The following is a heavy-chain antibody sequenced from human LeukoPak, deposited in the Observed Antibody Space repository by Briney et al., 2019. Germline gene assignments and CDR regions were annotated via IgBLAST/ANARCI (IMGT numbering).Heavy chain of an antibody. CDR1: GGIFSKWS. Sequence: SVKVSCKASGGIFSKWSISWVRQAPGQGLEWVGTIIPEFDEAHYAQKLQGRVTISADDSATAAYMELRSLTSEDTAIYYCASGGVTVYSYGPDFWGQGTLVAVSS. D-gene: IGHD5-18*01. CDR3: ASGGVTVYSYGPDF. J-gene: IGHJ4*02. V-gene: IGHV1-69*13. CDR2: IIPEFDEA.